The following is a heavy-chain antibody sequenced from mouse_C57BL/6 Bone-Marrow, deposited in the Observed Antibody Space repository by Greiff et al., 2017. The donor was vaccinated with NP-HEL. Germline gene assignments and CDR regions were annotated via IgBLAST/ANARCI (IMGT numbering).Heavy chain of an antibody. CDR1: GFNIKDDY. CDR2: IDPENGDT. CDR3: TRWLLPWFAY. Sequence: EVQLQQSGAELVRPGASVKLSCTASGFNIKDDYMHWVKQRPEQGLEWIGWIDPENGDTEYASKFQGKATITADTSSNTAYLQLSSLTSEDTAVYYCTRWLLPWFAYWGQGTLVTVSA. V-gene: IGHV14-4*01. J-gene: IGHJ3*01. D-gene: IGHD2-3*01.